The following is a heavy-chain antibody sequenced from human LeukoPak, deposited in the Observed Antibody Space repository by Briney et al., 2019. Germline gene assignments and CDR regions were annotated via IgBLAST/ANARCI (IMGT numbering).Heavy chain of an antibody. V-gene: IGHV4-59*01. Sequence: SETLSLTCTVSDDSTSDYYWSWIRKPPGKGLEWIGHIYNSGSTNYSPSLKSRVTISVDTSKNQFSLKLSSVTAADTAVYYCARFKRAGGWSYFDYWGQGTLVTVSS. CDR2: IYNSGST. D-gene: IGHD6-19*01. CDR3: ARFKRAGGWSYFDY. J-gene: IGHJ4*02. CDR1: DDSTSDYY.